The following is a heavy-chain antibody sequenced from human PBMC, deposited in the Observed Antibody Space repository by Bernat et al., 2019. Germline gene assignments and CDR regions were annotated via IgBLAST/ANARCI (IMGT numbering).Heavy chain of an antibody. CDR1: GFTVSSNY. J-gene: IGHJ1*01. V-gene: IGHV3-66*01. D-gene: IGHD6-19*01. CDR3: ARVYSSGWSRAKYFQH. CDR2: IYSGGST. Sequence: EVQLVESGGGLVQPGGSLRLSCAASGFTVSSNYMSWVRQAPGKGLEWVSVIYSGGSTYYADSVKGRFTISRDNSKNTLYLQMNSLRAEDTAVYYCARVYSSGWSRAKYFQHWGQGTLVTVSS.